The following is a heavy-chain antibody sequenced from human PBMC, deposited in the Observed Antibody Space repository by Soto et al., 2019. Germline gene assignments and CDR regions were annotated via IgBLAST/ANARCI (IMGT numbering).Heavy chain of an antibody. V-gene: IGHV3-30*18. Sequence: GGSLRLSCAASGFTFSSYGMHWVRQAPGKGLEWVAVISYDGSNKYYADSVKGRFTISRDNSKNTLYLQMNSLRAENTAVYYCAKDLLGSRNWFDPWGQGTLVTVSS. D-gene: IGHD5-12*01. CDR3: AKDLLGSRNWFDP. J-gene: IGHJ5*02. CDR1: GFTFSSYG. CDR2: ISYDGSNK.